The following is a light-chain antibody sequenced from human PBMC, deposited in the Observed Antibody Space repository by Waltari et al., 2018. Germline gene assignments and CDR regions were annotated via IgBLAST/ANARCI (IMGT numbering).Light chain of an antibody. CDR3: MQSTQLPVA. V-gene: IGKV2D-29*01. CDR1: QTPLNIIGTTY. J-gene: IGKJ1*01. CDR2: EVS. Sequence: EIVMTQPHLSLSVTPGHPPSTPSRSSQTPLNIIGTTYLYWYVQKPGQPPQLLIHEVSNRFSGVPDRLSGSGSGTDCTLKISRVEAEDVGIYYCMQSTQLPVAFGQGTKVEIK.